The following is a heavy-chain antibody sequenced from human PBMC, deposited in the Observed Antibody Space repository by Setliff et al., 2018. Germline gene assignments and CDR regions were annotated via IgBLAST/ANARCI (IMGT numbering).Heavy chain of an antibody. CDR3: ARGYYNFLSGYYTPYYFDY. J-gene: IGHJ4*02. Sequence: PSETLSLTCTVSGGSIRNYYWSWIRQPPGKGLEWIGYIYYSGNTNYNPSLKSRVTISVDTSKNQFSLKLSSVTAADTAMYFCARGYYNFLSGYYTPYYFDYWGQGTLVTVSS. CDR1: GGSIRNYY. CDR2: IYYSGNT. D-gene: IGHD3-3*01. V-gene: IGHV4-59*01.